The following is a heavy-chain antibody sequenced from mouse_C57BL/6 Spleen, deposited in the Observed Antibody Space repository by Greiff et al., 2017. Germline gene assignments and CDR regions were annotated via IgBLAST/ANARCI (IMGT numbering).Heavy chain of an antibody. J-gene: IGHJ1*03. CDR1: GFTFSSYA. Sequence: EVQRVESGGGLVKPGGSLKLSCAASGFTFSSYAMSWVRQTPEKRLEWVATISDGGSYTYYPDNVKGRFTVSRDNAKNNLYLQMSHLKSEDTAMYYCAREATVVATRWYFDVWGTGTTVTVSS. V-gene: IGHV5-4*01. D-gene: IGHD1-1*01. CDR2: ISDGGSYT. CDR3: AREATVVATRWYFDV.